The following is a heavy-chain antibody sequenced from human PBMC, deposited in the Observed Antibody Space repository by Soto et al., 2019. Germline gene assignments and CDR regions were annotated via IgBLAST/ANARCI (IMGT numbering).Heavy chain of an antibody. Sequence: SETRSLTCTVSGDSISSGNRYWSWILQPPGKGLEWIGYIFYSVTAYYNPSLKSRLTISVDTSKNHFSLKLSSVTAADTAVYYCARTSYGTAYFARWGQGCRVPVSS. D-gene: IGHD1-1*01. V-gene: IGHV4-30-4*01. J-gene: IGHJ5*02. CDR1: GDSISSGNRY. CDR2: IFYSVTA. CDR3: ARTSYGTAYFAR.